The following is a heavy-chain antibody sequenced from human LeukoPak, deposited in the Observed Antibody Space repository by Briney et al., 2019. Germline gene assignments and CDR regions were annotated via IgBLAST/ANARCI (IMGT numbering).Heavy chain of an antibody. V-gene: IGHV3-48*04. J-gene: IGHJ3*02. D-gene: IGHD2-15*01. CDR1: GFTFSSYS. CDR2: ISSSSSTI. Sequence: PGGSLRLSCAASGFTFSSYSMNWVRQAPGKGLEWVSYISSSSSTIYYADSVEGRFTISRDNAKNSLYLQMNSLRAEDTAVYYCARDIVVVVAATSDAFDIWGQGTMVTVSS. CDR3: ARDIVVVVAATSDAFDI.